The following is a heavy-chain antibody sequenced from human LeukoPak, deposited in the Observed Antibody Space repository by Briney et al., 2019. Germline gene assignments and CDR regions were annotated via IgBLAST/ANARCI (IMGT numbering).Heavy chain of an antibody. CDR2: IWYDGSKE. V-gene: IGHV3-33*01. CDR1: GFTFSSYG. D-gene: IGHD2-15*01. Sequence: PGRSLRLSCAASGFTFSSYGMHWVRQAPGKGLEWVAVIWYDGSKEYLADSVKGRFTISRDNSKNTVYLQMNSLKTEDTAVYYCARVIGWSLSDCWGQGTLVTVSS. CDR3: ARVIGWSLSDC. J-gene: IGHJ4*02.